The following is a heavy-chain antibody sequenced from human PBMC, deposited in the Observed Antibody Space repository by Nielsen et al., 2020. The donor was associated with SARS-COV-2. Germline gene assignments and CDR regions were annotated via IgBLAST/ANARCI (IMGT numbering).Heavy chain of an antibody. CDR1: GFTFSSLW. CDR3: ARDSRGYNQPFDN. Sequence: GGSLRLSCAASGFTFSSLWMSWVRQVPGKGLEWVADIKPDGSEKFYVDSVKGRFTISRDNAKNSMSLQMISLGVEDTAVYYCARDSRGYNQPFDNWGQGTLVTVSS. D-gene: IGHD5-24*01. J-gene: IGHJ4*02. CDR2: IKPDGSEK. V-gene: IGHV3-7*03.